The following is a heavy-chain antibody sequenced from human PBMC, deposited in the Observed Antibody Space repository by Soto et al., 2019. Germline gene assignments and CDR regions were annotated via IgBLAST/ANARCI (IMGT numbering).Heavy chain of an antibody. V-gene: IGHV3-30*18. J-gene: IGHJ4*02. Sequence: QVQLVESGGGVVQPGRSLRLSCAASGFTFSSYGMHWVRQAPGKGLEWVAVISYDGSNKYYADSVKGRFTISRDNSKNTLYLQMNSLRPEDTAVYYCAKDLVLLWFEELLPGDFDYWGQGTLVTVSS. CDR2: ISYDGSNK. D-gene: IGHD3-10*01. CDR3: AKDLVLLWFEELLPGDFDY. CDR1: GFTFSSYG.